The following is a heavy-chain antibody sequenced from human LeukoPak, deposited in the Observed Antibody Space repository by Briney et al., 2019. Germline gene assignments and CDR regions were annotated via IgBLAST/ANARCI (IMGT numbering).Heavy chain of an antibody. CDR3: ARSTRSAAGMN. CDR1: GFTFSSNA. CDR2: IRGTTGAT. V-gene: IGHV3-23*01. J-gene: IGHJ4*02. Sequence: GGSLRLSCSASGFTFSSNAMAWVRQAPGKGLEWVSAIRGTTGATYYADSVKGRFTISRDNAKNTLYLQMDSLRAEDTAVYYCARSTRSAAGMNWGQGTLVTVSS. D-gene: IGHD6-13*01.